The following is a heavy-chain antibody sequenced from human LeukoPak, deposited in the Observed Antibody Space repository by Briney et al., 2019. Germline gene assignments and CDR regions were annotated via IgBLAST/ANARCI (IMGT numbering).Heavy chain of an antibody. D-gene: IGHD6-13*01. J-gene: IGHJ4*02. Sequence: PSETLSLTCTVSGGSISSYYWSWIRQPPGKGLEWIGYMYYSWSTNYNPSLKSRVTISVDTSKNQFSLKLSSVTAADTAVYYCARVYSSSSLGPWGQGTLVTVSS. CDR2: MYYSWST. V-gene: IGHV4-59*08. CDR3: ARVYSSSSLGP. CDR1: GGSISSYY.